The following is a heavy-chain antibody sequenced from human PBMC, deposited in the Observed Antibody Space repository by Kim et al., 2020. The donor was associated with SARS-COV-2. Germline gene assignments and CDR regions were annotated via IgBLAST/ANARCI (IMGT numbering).Heavy chain of an antibody. V-gene: IGHV3-66*02. CDR2: IYSGGST. Sequence: GGSLRLSCAASGFTVSSNYMSWVRQAPGKGLEWVSVIYSGGSTYYADSVKGRFTISRDNSKNTLYLQMNSLRAEDTAVYYCARGWASSWFDPWGQGTLVTVSS. CDR3: ARGWASSWFDP. CDR1: GFTVSSNY. J-gene: IGHJ5*02. D-gene: IGHD1-26*01.